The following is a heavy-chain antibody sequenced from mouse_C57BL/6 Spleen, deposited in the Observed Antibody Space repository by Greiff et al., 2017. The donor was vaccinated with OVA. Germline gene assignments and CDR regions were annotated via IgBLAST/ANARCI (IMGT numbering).Heavy chain of an antibody. V-gene: IGHV5-17*01. CDR2: ISSGSSTI. J-gene: IGHJ4*01. Sequence: EVKVVESGGGLVKPGGSLKLSCAASGFTFSDYGMHWVRQAPEKGLEWVAYISSGSSTIYYADTVKGRFTISRDNAKNTLFLQMTSLRSEDTAMYYCASQGGGDAMDYWGQGTSVTVSS. CDR1: GFTFSDYG. CDR3: ASQGGGDAMDY.